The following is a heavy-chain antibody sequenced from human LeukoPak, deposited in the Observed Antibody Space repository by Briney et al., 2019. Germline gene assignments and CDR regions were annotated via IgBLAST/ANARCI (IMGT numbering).Heavy chain of an antibody. CDR3: ARDSGQQLVKFDP. D-gene: IGHD6-13*01. CDR2: ISGSGGST. CDR1: GFTFSSYG. J-gene: IGHJ5*02. Sequence: PGGSLRLSCAASGFTFSSYGMSWVRQAPGKGLEWVSAISGSGGSTYYADSVKGRFTISRDNSKNTLYLQMNSLRAEDTAVYYCARDSGQQLVKFDPWGQGTLVTVSS. V-gene: IGHV3-23*01.